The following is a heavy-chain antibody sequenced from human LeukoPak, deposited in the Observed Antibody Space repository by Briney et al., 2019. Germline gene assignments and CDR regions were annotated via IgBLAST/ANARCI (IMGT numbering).Heavy chain of an antibody. CDR1: GFTLSSYE. CDR2: ISSSGSTI. V-gene: IGHV3-48*03. Sequence: GGSLRLSCAASGFTLSSYEMNWVRQAPGKGLEWVSYISSSGSTIYYADSVKGRFTISRDNAKNSLYLQMNSLRAEDTAVYYCARGASGSFDYWGQGTLVTVSS. CDR3: ARGASGSFDY. J-gene: IGHJ4*02. D-gene: IGHD1-26*01.